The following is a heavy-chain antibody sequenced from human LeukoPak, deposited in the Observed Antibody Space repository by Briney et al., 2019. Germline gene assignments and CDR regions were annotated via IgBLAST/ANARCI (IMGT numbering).Heavy chain of an antibody. CDR1: GGSISSSNW. CDR2: IYHSGST. J-gene: IGHJ5*02. V-gene: IGHV4-4*02. D-gene: IGHD4-17*01. Sequence: SETLSLTCAVSGGSISSSNWWSWVRQPPGKGLEWIGEIYHSGSTNYNPSLKSRVTISVDKSKNPFSLKLSSVTAADTAVYYCARDPRWYGDYVRWFDPWGQGTLVTVSS. CDR3: ARDPRWYGDYVRWFDP.